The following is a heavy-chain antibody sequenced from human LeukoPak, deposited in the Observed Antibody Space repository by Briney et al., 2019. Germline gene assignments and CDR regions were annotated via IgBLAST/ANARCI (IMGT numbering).Heavy chain of an antibody. Sequence: ASVKVSCKPSGFTFTSYAVHWVRQAPGQTFQWLGCINGGNGHARYSEKFRGRVTITRDTSTGTAYMDLGSLTSQDTAVYYCARGDWRWYFDLWGRGTLVTVSS. J-gene: IGHJ2*01. CDR1: GFTFTSYA. D-gene: IGHD2-21*01. CDR2: INGGNGHA. V-gene: IGHV1-3*01. CDR3: ARGDWRWYFDL.